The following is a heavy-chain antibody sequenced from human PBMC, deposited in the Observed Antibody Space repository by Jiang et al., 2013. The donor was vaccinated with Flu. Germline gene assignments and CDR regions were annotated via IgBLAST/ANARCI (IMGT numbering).Heavy chain of an antibody. V-gene: IGHV2-70*01. J-gene: IGHJ4*02. CDR2: IDWDDDK. Sequence: KPTQTLTLTCTFSGFSLSTSGMCVSWIRQPPGKALEWLALIDWDDDKYYSTSLKTRLTVSKDTSKNQVVLTMTNMDPVDTATYYCARSISSGWSFDYWGQGTLVTVSS. D-gene: IGHD6-19*01. CDR3: ARSISSGWSFDY. CDR1: GFSLSTSGMC.